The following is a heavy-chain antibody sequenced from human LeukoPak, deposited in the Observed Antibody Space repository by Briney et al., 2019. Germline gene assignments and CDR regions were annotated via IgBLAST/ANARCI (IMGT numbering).Heavy chain of an antibody. CDR2: TYYSGST. CDR3: ARGSGPRYYYYMDV. D-gene: IGHD2-15*01. V-gene: IGHV4-30-4*07. CDR1: GGSISSGGYS. Sequence: SETLSLTCAVPGGSISSGGYSWSWIRQPPGKGLEWIGYTYYSGSTYYNPSLKSRVTISVDTSKNQFSLKLSSVTAADTAVYYCARGSGPRYYYYMDVWGKGTTVTVSS. J-gene: IGHJ6*03.